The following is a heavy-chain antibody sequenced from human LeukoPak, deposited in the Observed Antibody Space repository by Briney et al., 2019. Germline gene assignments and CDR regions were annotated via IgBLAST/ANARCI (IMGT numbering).Heavy chain of an antibody. CDR1: GFTFSDHY. CDR3: ARDRWYYYDSSDYYHDAFDI. V-gene: IGHV3-72*01. Sequence: PGGSLRLSCAASGFTFSDHYLDWVRQAPGKGLEWVGRSRSKTNRYTTQYAASVKGRFTISRDDSKNSLYLQMNSLKTEDTAVYYCARDRWYYYDSSDYYHDAFDIWGQGTMVTVSS. D-gene: IGHD3-22*01. CDR2: SRSKTNRYTT. J-gene: IGHJ3*02.